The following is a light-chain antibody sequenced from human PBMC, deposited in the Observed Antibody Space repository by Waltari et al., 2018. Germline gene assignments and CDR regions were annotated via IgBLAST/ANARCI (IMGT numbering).Light chain of an antibody. CDR1: QSISRF. CDR2: GSS. J-gene: IGKJ1*01. CDR3: QHHFRLPAT. V-gene: IGKV3-20*01. Sequence: IMFTQPPGTLSLSPGARATLACRASQSISRFLAWYQQKPGQAPRLLIYGSSTRATGIPDRFSGSGSGTDFSLTISGLEPEDSAVYYCQHHFRLPATFGQGTKVEIK.